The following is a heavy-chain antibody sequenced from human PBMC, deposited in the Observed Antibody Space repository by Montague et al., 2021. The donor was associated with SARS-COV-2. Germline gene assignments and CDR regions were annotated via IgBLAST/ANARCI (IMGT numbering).Heavy chain of an antibody. V-gene: IGHV5-51*01. Sequence: QPGAEVKTPGESLKISCRGSGYSFTSYWIGWVRQMPGKGLEWMGIIYPGDSDIRYSPSFQGQVTISADKSISTASLQWSSLKASDTGMYYCARPYCSSSGCYYCMDVWGQGTTVTVSS. CDR3: ARPYCSSSGCYYCMDV. CDR1: GYSFTSYW. CDR2: IYPGDSDI. D-gene: IGHD2-2*01. J-gene: IGHJ6*02.